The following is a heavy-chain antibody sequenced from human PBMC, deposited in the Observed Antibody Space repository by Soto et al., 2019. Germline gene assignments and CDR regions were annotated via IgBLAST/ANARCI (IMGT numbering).Heavy chain of an antibody. J-gene: IGHJ6*03. Sequence: GGSLSLSCTASGITFSSYAMTWVRQAPGKGLEWVSGISGSGGSTYYADSVKGRFTISRDNSKNTLYLQTNSLRAEDTAIYYCAKDKVEGGHYYYYMDVWGKGTTVTVSS. V-gene: IGHV3-23*01. CDR2: ISGSGGST. CDR1: GITFSSYA. CDR3: AKDKVEGGHYYYYMDV. D-gene: IGHD1-26*01.